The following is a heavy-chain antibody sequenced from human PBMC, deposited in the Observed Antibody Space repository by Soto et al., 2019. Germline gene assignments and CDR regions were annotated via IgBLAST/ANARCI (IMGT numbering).Heavy chain of an antibody. J-gene: IGHJ6*02. CDR1: GYSFTSYW. CDR2: IYPGDSDT. D-gene: IGHD5-18*01. Sequence: GESLKISCKGSGYSFTSYWIGWVRQIPGKGLEWMGIIYPGDSDTRYSPSFQGQVTISADKSISTAYLQWSSLKASDTAMYYCATQSGYSYGYQIYYYYGMDVWGQGTTVTVSS. V-gene: IGHV5-51*01. CDR3: ATQSGYSYGYQIYYYYGMDV.